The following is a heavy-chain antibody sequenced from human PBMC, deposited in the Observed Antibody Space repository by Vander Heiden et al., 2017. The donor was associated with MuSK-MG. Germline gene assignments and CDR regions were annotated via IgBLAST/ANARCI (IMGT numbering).Heavy chain of an antibody. CDR3: THYYYDSSGFPLWLDV. J-gene: IGHJ6*02. D-gene: IGHD3-22*01. V-gene: IGHV3-73*01. CDR2: IRSKANSYAT. Sequence: EVQLVESGGGLVQPGGSLKLSCAASGFTFSGSAMHWVRQASGKGLEWVGRIRSKANSYATAYAASVKGRFTISRDDSKNTAYLKMNSMKTEETAVYYCTHYYYDSSGFPLWLDVWGQGTTVTVSS. CDR1: GFTFSGSA.